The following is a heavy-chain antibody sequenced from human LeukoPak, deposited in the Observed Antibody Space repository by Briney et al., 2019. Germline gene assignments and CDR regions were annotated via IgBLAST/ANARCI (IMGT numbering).Heavy chain of an antibody. J-gene: IGHJ4*02. D-gene: IGHD6-6*01. CDR2: IHYTGGT. V-gene: IGHV4-39*07. CDR1: GGSISSTSYY. Sequence: PSETLSLTCTVSGGSISSTSYYWGWVRQPPGKGLEWIGNIHYTGGTYYNPSLKSRVTISVDTSKNQFSLKLSSVSAADTAVYYCARDQSGIAARGLDYWGQGTLVTVSS. CDR3: ARDQSGIAARGLDY.